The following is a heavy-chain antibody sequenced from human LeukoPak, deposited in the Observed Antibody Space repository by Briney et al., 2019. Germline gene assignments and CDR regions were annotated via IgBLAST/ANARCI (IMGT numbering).Heavy chain of an antibody. CDR2: ISWNSGSI. CDR3: AKDIATMVRGAVDY. D-gene: IGHD3-10*01. J-gene: IGHJ4*02. V-gene: IGHV3-9*03. CDR1: GFTFDDYA. Sequence: QPGGSLRLSCAASGFTFDDYAMHWVRQAPGKGLEWVSGISWNSGSIGYADSVKGRFTISRDNVKNSQYLQMNSLRAEDMALYYCAKDIATMVRGAVDYWGQGTLVTVSS.